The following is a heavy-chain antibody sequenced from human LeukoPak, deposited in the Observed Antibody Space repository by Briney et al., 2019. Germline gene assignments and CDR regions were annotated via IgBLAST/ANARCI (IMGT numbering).Heavy chain of an antibody. CDR1: GYTFTGYY. V-gene: IGHV1-2*02. CDR2: INPNSGGT. CDR3: ARDRGGSYYYYYMDV. D-gene: IGHD1-26*01. Sequence: ASVKVSCKASGYTFTGYYMHWVRQAPGQGLEWMGWINPNSGGTNYAQKFQGRVTMTRDTSISTAYMELSSLRSDDTAVYYCARDRGGSYYYYYMDVWGKGTTVTISS. J-gene: IGHJ6*03.